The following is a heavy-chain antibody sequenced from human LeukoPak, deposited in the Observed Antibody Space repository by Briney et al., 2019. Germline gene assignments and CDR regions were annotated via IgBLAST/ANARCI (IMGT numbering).Heavy chain of an antibody. J-gene: IGHJ4*02. V-gene: IGHV4-59*01. Sequence: SESVSLTCTVSGGSISSYYWSWIRQPPGKGLEWIGYIYYSGSTNYNPSLKSRVAISVDTSKNQFSLKLSSVTAADTAVYYCAGSFSYDFWSGPLQIDYWGQGTLATVSS. CDR1: GGSISSYY. D-gene: IGHD3-3*01. CDR2: IYYSGST. CDR3: AGSFSYDFWSGPLQIDY.